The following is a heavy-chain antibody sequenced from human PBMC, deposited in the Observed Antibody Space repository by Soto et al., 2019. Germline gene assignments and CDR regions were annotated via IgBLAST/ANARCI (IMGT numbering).Heavy chain of an antibody. V-gene: IGHV1-18*01. J-gene: IGHJ4*02. D-gene: IGHD4-17*01. Sequence: ASVKVSCKASGYTFTSYGISCVRQAPGQGLEWMGWISAYNGNTNYAQKLQGRVTMTTDTSTSTAYMELRSLRTDDTAVYYCARDLPSGDYSEYDLKDYWPKGTMFRVSP. CDR3: ARDLPSGDYSEYDLKDY. CDR2: ISAYNGNT. CDR1: GYTFTSYG.